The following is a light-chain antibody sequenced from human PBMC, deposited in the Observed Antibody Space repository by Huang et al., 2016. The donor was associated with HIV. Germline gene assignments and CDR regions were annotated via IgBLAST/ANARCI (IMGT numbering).Light chain of an antibody. CDR1: QSVSNE. V-gene: IGKV3-15*01. J-gene: IGKJ1*01. CDR2: GAN. CDR3: QQYNDWPWT. Sequence: EIVMTQSPGTLSVSPGERATLSCRASQSVSNEVAWFQQKPGQAPSLLIYGANIMPSCTPAGFSGSGSGTEFTLTISSLQSEDFAIYYCQQYNDWPWTFGQGTKVEIK.